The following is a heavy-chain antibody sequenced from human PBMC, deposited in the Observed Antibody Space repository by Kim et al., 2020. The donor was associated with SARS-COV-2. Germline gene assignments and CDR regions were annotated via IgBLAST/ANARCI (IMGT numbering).Heavy chain of an antibody. D-gene: IGHD3-9*01. J-gene: IGHJ4*02. Sequence: SETLSLTCTVSGGSISSSSYYWGWIRQPPGKGLEWIGSIYYSGSTYYNPSLKSRVTISVDTSKNQFSLKLSSVTAADTAVYYCASTPSAQLRYFDWLLGYFDYWGQGTLVTVSS. CDR2: IYYSGST. CDR3: ASTPSAQLRYFDWLLGYFDY. CDR1: GGSISSSSYY. V-gene: IGHV4-39*01.